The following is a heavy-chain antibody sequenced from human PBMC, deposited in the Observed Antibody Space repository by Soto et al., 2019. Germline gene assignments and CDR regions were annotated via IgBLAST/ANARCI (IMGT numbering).Heavy chain of an antibody. J-gene: IGHJ6*02. CDR2: ISGSGTTI. D-gene: IGHD3-3*01. CDR3: AREVTVFGVIIPTPMDV. Sequence: EVQLVEYGGGLVQPGGSLRLSCAASGFTFSGYEMNWVRQAPGKGLEWISYISGSGTTIYYADSVKGRFTISRDNAKKSLYLQMNSLRAEDTAVYYCAREVTVFGVIIPTPMDVWGQGTTVTVSS. V-gene: IGHV3-48*03. CDR1: GFTFSGYE.